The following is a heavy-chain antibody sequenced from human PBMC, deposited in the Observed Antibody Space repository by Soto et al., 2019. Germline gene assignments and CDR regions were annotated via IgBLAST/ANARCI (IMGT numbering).Heavy chain of an antibody. D-gene: IGHD3-16*01. Sequence: EVQLVESGGGLVKPGGSLRLSCTGSGFTFTSYTMNWVRQAPGRGLEWVSSIGSYSSYIFYADSVKGRFTISRDNAKNSLHLQMNSLRAEDTAVYYCASPKGGAFDIWGHGTMVTVSS. CDR2: IGSYSSYI. V-gene: IGHV3-21*01. CDR1: GFTFTSYT. J-gene: IGHJ3*02. CDR3: ASPKGGAFDI.